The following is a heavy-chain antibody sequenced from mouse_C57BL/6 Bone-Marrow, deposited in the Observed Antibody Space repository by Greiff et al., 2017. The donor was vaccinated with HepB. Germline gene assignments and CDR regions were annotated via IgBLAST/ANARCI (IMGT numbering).Heavy chain of an antibody. Sequence: VQLQQPGAELVKPGASVKLSCKASGYTFTSYWMHWVKQRPGQGLEWIGMIHPNSGSTNYNEKFKSKATLTVDTSSSTAYMQLSSLTSEDSAVYYCARGGQVRPSGFAYWGQGTPVTVSA. CDR2: IHPNSGST. CDR3: ARGGQVRPSGFAY. J-gene: IGHJ3*01. V-gene: IGHV1-64*01. CDR1: GYTFTSYW. D-gene: IGHD3-2*02.